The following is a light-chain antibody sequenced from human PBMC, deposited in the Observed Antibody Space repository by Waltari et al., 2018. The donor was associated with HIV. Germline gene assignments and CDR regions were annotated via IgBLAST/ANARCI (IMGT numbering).Light chain of an antibody. CDR2: EHN. CDR1: SGGIASNY. V-gene: IGLV6-57*01. Sequence: NFMLTQTHSVSESPGKTVTISCTRSSGGIASNYVPWDQQRPGSSPTTVIYEHNQRPSGVPDRFSGSIDSSSNSASLTISGLKTEDEADYYCQSYDSSNHVVFGGGTKVTVL. CDR3: QSYDSSNHVV. J-gene: IGLJ2*01.